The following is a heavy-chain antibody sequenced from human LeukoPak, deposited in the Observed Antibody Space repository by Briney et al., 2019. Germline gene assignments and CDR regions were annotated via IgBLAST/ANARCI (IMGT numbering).Heavy chain of an antibody. CDR3: AKDDSREYYESSGYDY. CDR1: GFTFDDYA. J-gene: IGHJ4*02. CDR2: ISWNSGSI. V-gene: IGHV3-9*01. D-gene: IGHD3-22*01. Sequence: GGSLRLSCAASGFTFDDYAMHWVRQAPGKGLEWVSCISWNSGSIGYADSVKGRFTISRDNAKNSLYLQMNSLRAEDTALYYCAKDDSREYYESSGYDYWGQGTLVTVSS.